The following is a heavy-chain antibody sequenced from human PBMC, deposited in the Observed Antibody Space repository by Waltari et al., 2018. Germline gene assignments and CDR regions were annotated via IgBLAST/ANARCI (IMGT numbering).Heavy chain of an antibody. Sequence: QVQLVESGGGVVQPGGSLRLSCAASGFRFSSFAMHWVRQPPDKVMKCTAFISYVGSYEYYSAAVKGRFTISRDNSNNILYLQINNLRPDDTAVYYCASGLRTVRGVMNIGFDYWGQGALVTVSS. CDR1: GFRFSSFA. D-gene: IGHD3-10*01. V-gene: IGHV3-30*03. CDR3: ASGLRTVRGVMNIGFDY. CDR2: ISYVGSYE. J-gene: IGHJ4*02.